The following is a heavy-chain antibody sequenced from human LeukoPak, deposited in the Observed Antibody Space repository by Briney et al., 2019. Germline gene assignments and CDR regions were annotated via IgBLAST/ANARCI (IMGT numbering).Heavy chain of an antibody. D-gene: IGHD6-13*01. V-gene: IGHV4-59*01. Sequence: SETLSLTCTVSGGSISNYYWIWIRQPPGKGLEWIGHVSYSGSTNYNPSLKSRVTISVDTSKNQFSLKVTSATAADTAVYYCARKRRAAAAPFDYWGQGTLVTVSS. CDR1: GGSISNYY. J-gene: IGHJ4*02. CDR2: VSYSGST. CDR3: ARKRRAAAAPFDY.